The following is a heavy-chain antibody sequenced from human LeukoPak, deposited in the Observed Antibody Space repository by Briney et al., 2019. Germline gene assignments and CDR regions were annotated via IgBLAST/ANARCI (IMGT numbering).Heavy chain of an antibody. CDR2: ISSNGGST. CDR3: ASQRED. J-gene: IGHJ4*02. V-gene: IGHV3-64*01. CDR1: GFTFSSYA. D-gene: IGHD6-25*01. Sequence: GGSLRLSCAASGFTFSSYAMHWVRQAPGKGLEYVSAISSNGGSTYYANSVKGRFTISRDNSKNTLYLQMGSLRAEDMAVYYCASQREDWGQGTLVTVSS.